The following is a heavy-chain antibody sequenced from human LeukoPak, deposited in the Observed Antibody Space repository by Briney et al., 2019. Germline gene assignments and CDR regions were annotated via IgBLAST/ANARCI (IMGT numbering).Heavy chain of an antibody. CDR3: ARALIAVAVDY. V-gene: IGHV1-46*01. CDR2: INPSGGST. CDR1: GYTFTSYY. D-gene: IGHD6-19*01. Sequence: GASVKVSCKASGYTFTSYYMHWVRQAPGQGLEWMGIINPSGGSTSYAQKFQGRVTMTRDTSISTAYMELSRLRSDDTAVYYCARALIAVAVDYWGQGTLVTVSS. J-gene: IGHJ4*02.